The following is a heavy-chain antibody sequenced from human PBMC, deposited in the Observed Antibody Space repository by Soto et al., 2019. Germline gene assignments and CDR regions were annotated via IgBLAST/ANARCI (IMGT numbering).Heavy chain of an antibody. J-gene: IGHJ5*02. CDR1: GGSISSGGYS. Sequence: SETLSLTCAVSGGSISSGGYSWSWIRQPPGKGLEWIGYIYHSGSTYYNPSLKSRVTISVDRSKNQFSLKLSSVTAADTAFYYCARDLKEYCSDGKCNWFDPWGQGTLVTVSS. CDR2: IYHSGST. CDR3: ARDLKEYCSDGKCNWFDP. V-gene: IGHV4-30-2*01. D-gene: IGHD2-15*01.